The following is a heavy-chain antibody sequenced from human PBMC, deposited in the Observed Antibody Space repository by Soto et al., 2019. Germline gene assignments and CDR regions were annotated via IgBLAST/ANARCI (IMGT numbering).Heavy chain of an antibody. J-gene: IGHJ6*02. Sequence: GGSLRLSCEASGFTFSGFGMHWVRQAPGKGLEWVSAISGSGGSTYYADSVKGRFTISRDNSKNTLYLQMNSLRAEDTAVYYCAKGPPTSIVVVPAALDVWGQGTTVTVSS. CDR1: GFTFSGFG. CDR2: ISGSGGST. D-gene: IGHD2-2*01. CDR3: AKGPPTSIVVVPAALDV. V-gene: IGHV3-23*01.